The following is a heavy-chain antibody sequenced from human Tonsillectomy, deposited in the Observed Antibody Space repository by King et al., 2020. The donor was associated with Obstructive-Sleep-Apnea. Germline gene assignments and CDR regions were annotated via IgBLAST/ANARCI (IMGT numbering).Heavy chain of an antibody. CDR2: IISGSITI. CDR3: ARDTPLNY. V-gene: IGHV3-48*04. J-gene: IGHJ4*02. Sequence: VQLVESGGGLVQPGGSLRLSCAASGFTFRTYTMNWVRQAPWKWQEGDAYIISGSITIYYADSVKGRFTISRDNAKNSLYLQMNSLRAEDTAVYYCARDTPLNYWGQGTLVTVSS. D-gene: IGHD2-15*01. CDR1: GFTFRTYT.